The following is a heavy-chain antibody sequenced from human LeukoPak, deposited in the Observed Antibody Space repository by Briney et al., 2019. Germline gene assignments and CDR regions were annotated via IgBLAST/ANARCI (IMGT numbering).Heavy chain of an antibody. V-gene: IGHV4-59*01. CDR3: ARDLLLGSPFDY. CDR2: LYYTGST. D-gene: IGHD1-26*01. CDR1: GGSISSYY. Sequence: SETLSLTCTVSGGSISSYYWSWIRQPPGKGLEWIGYLYYTGSTNYNPSLKSRVTMSVDTSKNQFSLRLSSLTAADTAVYYCARDLLLGSPFDYWGQGTLVTVSS. J-gene: IGHJ4*02.